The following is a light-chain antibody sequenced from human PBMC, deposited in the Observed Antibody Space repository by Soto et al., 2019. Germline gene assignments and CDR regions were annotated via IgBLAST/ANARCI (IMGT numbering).Light chain of an antibody. CDR1: SSDIGAYGF. Sequence: QSVLTQPASVSGSPGQSITISCTGTSSDIGAYGFVSWYQHHPGKAPKLLIYEVSYRPSGVSSRFSGSKSGNSASLTISGLQAEDEADYCCSSFTSSSALDVFGPGTKLTVL. CDR2: EVS. J-gene: IGLJ1*01. V-gene: IGLV2-14*01. CDR3: SSFTSSSALDV.